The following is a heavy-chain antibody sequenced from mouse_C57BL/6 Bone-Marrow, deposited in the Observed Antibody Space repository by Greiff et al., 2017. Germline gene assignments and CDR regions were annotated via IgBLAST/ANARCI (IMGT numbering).Heavy chain of an antibody. CDR2: IYPRDGST. CDR3: ARGIKWYFDV. D-gene: IGHD2-4*01. CDR1: GYTFTSYD. V-gene: IGHV1-85*01. Sequence: VKLMESGPELVKPGASVKLSCKASGYTFTSYDINWVKQRPGQGLEWIGWIYPRDGSTKYNEKFKGKATLTVDTSSSTAYMELHSVTSEDSAVDFCARGIKWYFDVWGTGTTVTVSS. J-gene: IGHJ1*03.